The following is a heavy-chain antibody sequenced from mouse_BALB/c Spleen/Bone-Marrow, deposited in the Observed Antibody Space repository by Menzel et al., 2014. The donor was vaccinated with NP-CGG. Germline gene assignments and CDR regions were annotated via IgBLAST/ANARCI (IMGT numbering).Heavy chain of an antibody. V-gene: IGHV1S81*02. CDR3: ARRTTTVVATDY. D-gene: IGHD1-1*01. CDR1: GYTFTSYW. CDR2: INPSNGRT. J-gene: IGHJ2*01. Sequence: QLQQSGAELVKPGASVKLSCKASGYTFTSYWMHWVKPRPGQGLEWIGEINPSNGRTNYNEKFKSKATLTVDKSSSTAYMQLSSLTSEDSAVYYCARRTTTVVATDYWGQGTTLTVSS.